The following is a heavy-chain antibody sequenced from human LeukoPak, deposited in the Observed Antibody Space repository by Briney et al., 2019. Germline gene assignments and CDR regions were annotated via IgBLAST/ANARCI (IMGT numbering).Heavy chain of an antibody. CDR3: ARGEGYSSSWYANWFDP. Sequence: SETLSLTCTVSGGSISSGNYYWSWIRQPPGKGLEWIGYIHDTGSTYYNPSLKSRVTISIDRSENHFSLKLSSVTAADTAVYYCARGEGYSSSWYANWFDPWGQGTLVTVSS. V-gene: IGHV4-30-2*01. J-gene: IGHJ5*02. CDR1: GGSISSGNYY. CDR2: IHDTGST. D-gene: IGHD6-13*01.